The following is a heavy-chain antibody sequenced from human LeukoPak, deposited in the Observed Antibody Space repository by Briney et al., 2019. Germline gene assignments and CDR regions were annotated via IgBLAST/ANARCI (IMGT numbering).Heavy chain of an antibody. CDR3: ARGGTAYTNDY. CDR1: GGSISSGDYY. Sequence: SETLSLTCTVSGGSISSGDYYWSWIRQPPGKGLEWIGYIYYSGSTYYNPSLKSRVTISVDTSKNQFSLKLSSVTAADTAVYYCARGGTAYTNDYWGQGTLVTVSS. J-gene: IGHJ4*02. V-gene: IGHV4-30-4*01. CDR2: IYYSGST. D-gene: IGHD3-16*01.